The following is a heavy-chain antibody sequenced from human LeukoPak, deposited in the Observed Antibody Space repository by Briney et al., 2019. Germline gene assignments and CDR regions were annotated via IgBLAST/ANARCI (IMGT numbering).Heavy chain of an antibody. V-gene: IGHV4-39*07. J-gene: IGHJ3*02. CDR1: GDSIISSNYY. Sequence: SETLSLTCTVSGDSIISSNYYWVWIRQPPGKGLEWIGTIYYSGSTFYSPSLKSRITISVDTSKNQFSLKLSSVTAADTAVYYCARDRDFDIWGQGTMVTVSS. CDR3: ARDRDFDI. CDR2: IYYSGST.